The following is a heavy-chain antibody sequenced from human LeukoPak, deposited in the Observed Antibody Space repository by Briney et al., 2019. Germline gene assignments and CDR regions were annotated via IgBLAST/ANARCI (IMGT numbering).Heavy chain of an antibody. J-gene: IGHJ4*02. CDR1: VYTLPELS. V-gene: IGHV1-24*01. D-gene: IGHD3-3*01. CDR3: ATGRTLEWSIYYFDY. CDR2: FDPEDGET. Sequence: VASVKVSCQVSVYTLPELSMHWVRQAPAKGREGMGVFDPEDGETIYAQKFQGRVTMTEDKSTDTAYMELSSLRSEDTAVYYCATGRTLEWSIYYFDYWGQGTLVTVSS.